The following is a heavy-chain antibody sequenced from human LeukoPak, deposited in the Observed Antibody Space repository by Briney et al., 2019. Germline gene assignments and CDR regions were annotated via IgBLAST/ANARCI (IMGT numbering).Heavy chain of an antibody. CDR2: ISGYNGKT. D-gene: IGHD3-10*01. CDR1: GYTFTSYG. J-gene: IGHJ4*02. Sequence: ASVKVSCKASGYTFTSYGISWVRQAPGQGLEWMGRISGYNGKTNYAQKLQGRVTMTTDTSTSTAYMELRSLRSDDTAVYYCARDYRDVLLWFGELSKWGQGTLVTVSS. CDR3: ARDYRDVLLWFGELSK. V-gene: IGHV1-18*01.